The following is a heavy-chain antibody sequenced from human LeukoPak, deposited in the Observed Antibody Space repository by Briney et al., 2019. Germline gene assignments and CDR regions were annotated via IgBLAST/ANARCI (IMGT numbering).Heavy chain of an antibody. Sequence: SETLSLTCTVSGGSITSYYWSWLRQPPGKGLEWIGYIYYSGSTNYNPSVKSRVTMSVDTSKNQFSLKLNSVTAADTAVYYCATLWRLGASTGEAFDIWGQGTMVTVSS. D-gene: IGHD1-26*01. CDR2: IYYSGST. CDR3: ATLWRLGASTGEAFDI. J-gene: IGHJ3*02. CDR1: GGSITSYY. V-gene: IGHV4-59*01.